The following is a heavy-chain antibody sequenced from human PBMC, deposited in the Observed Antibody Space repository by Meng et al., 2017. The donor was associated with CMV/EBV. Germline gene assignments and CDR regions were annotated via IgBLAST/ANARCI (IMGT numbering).Heavy chain of an antibody. D-gene: IGHD3-22*01. Sequence: SETLSLTCTVSGGPISSYYWSWIRQPPGKGLEWIGYIYYSGSTNYNPSLKSRVTISVDTSKNQFSLKLSSVTAADTAVYYCARDTGVYYDSSGLVDDAFDIWGQGTMVTVSS. J-gene: IGHJ3*02. CDR1: GGPISSYY. CDR2: IYYSGST. CDR3: ARDTGVYYDSSGLVDDAFDI. V-gene: IGHV4-59*01.